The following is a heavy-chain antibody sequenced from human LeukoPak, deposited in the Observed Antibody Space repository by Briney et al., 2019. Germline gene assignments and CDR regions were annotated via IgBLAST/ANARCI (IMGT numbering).Heavy chain of an antibody. CDR3: AKDSSPIKAALDF. CDR1: GFTFSRYG. CDR2: IRYDGSNK. Sequence: SGGSLGLSCAASGFTFSRYGMHWVRQAPGKGLEWVSFIRYDGSNKYYTDSVKVRFTISRDSSKSTLYLQMNSLRAEDTAVYYCAKDSSPIKAALDFWGQGTLVTVSS. J-gene: IGHJ4*02. D-gene: IGHD2-15*01. V-gene: IGHV3-30*02.